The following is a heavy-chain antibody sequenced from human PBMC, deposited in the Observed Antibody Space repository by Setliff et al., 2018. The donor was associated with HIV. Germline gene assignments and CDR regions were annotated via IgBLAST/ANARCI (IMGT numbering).Heavy chain of an antibody. Sequence: ETLSLTCAVYGGSLSDYYWSWIRQPPGKGLEWLGEIHSSGNTNYSPSLKGRVTISVDTPKNQYSLNLKSVTAADTAVYYCARVREGFLPYDAFEIWGQGTMVTVSS. CDR2: IHSSGNT. J-gene: IGHJ3*02. V-gene: IGHV4-34*01. CDR3: ARVREGFLPYDAFEI. D-gene: IGHD3-3*01. CDR1: GGSLSDYY.